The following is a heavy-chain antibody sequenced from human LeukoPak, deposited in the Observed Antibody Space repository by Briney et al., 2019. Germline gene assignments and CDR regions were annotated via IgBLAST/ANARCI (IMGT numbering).Heavy chain of an antibody. V-gene: IGHV3-48*04. CDR3: ARGVGSAYFDY. D-gene: IGHD3-10*01. Sequence: PGGSLRLSCAASGFTFSTYSMNWVRQAPGKGLEWLSYISGTSTTIYSADSGKGRFNISRDNAKSSLYLQMNSLRAEDTAVYYCARGVGSAYFDYWGQGTLVTVSS. CDR1: GFTFSTYS. CDR2: ISGTSTTI. J-gene: IGHJ4*02.